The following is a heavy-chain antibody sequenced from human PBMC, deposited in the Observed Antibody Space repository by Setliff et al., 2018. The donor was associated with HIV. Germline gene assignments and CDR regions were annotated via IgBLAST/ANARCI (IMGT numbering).Heavy chain of an antibody. CDR2: FYNNGQT. CDR1: GGSIGSHY. D-gene: IGHD1-1*01. V-gene: IGHV4-59*11. Sequence: SETLSLTCSVSGGSIGSHYWSWIRQSPGKGLEWIGYFYNNGQTNSNPSLRGRVTMAVDTSKNQLSLKLNFVTAADTAKYYCARVFPHPYGNSWFDVWGQGILVTVSS. J-gene: IGHJ5*02. CDR3: ARVFPHPYGNSWFDV.